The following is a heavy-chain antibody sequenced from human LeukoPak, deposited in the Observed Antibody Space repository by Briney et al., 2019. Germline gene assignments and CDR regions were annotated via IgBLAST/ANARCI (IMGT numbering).Heavy chain of an antibody. D-gene: IGHD3-3*01. V-gene: IGHV3-21*01. Sequence: GGSLRLSRAASGFTFSSYSMNWVRQAPGKGLEWVSSISSSSSYIYYADSVKGRFTISRDNAKNSLYLQMNSLRAEDTAVYYCARAALEWLSLDYWGQGTLVTVSS. J-gene: IGHJ4*02. CDR3: ARAALEWLSLDY. CDR2: ISSSSSYI. CDR1: GFTFSSYS.